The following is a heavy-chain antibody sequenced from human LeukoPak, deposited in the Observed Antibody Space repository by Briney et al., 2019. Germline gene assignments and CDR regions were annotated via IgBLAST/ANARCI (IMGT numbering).Heavy chain of an antibody. Sequence: GGSLRLSCAASGFTFSSYSMNWVRQAPGKGLEWVSSISSSSSYIYYADSVKGRFTISRDNAKNSLYLQMNSLRAEDTAVHYCARDKGSFGGVIAFDYWGQGTLVTVSS. CDR2: ISSSSSYI. D-gene: IGHD3-16*02. V-gene: IGHV3-21*01. CDR3: ARDKGSFGGVIAFDY. CDR1: GFTFSSYS. J-gene: IGHJ4*02.